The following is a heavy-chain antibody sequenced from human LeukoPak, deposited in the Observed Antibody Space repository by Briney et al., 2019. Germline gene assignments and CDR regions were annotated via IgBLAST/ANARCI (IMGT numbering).Heavy chain of an antibody. CDR2: IYYSGST. CDR3: ARVSNYYDSSGYYHQSHYYYYYYMDV. CDR1: GGSISSYY. D-gene: IGHD3-22*01. Sequence: SETLSLTCTVSGGSISSYYWSWIRQPPGKGLEWIGYIYYSGSTNYNPSLKSRVTISVDTSKNQFSLKLSSVTAADTAVYYCARVSNYYDSSGYYHQSHYYYYYYMDVWGKGTTVAVSS. V-gene: IGHV4-59*01. J-gene: IGHJ6*03.